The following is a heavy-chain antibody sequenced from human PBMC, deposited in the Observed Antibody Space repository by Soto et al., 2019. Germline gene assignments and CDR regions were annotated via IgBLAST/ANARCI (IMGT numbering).Heavy chain of an antibody. CDR2: IKSDGSEK. V-gene: IGHV3-7*01. CDR1: GFAFRTYW. Sequence: PGGSLRLSCSASGFAFRTYWMSWVRQAPGKGLEWVANIKSDGSEKPYADSVKGRFTISRDNAKNSLYLQMGSLRAEDTAVYYCARRRIMLFAPHLDVWGQGTTVTVSS. J-gene: IGHJ6*02. CDR3: ARRRIMLFAPHLDV. D-gene: IGHD2-8*01.